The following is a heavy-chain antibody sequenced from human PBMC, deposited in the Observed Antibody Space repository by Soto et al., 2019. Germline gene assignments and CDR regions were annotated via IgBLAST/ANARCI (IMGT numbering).Heavy chain of an antibody. CDR3: ARHDVVVVVAAREGYYYYGMDV. CDR2: IDPSDSYT. D-gene: IGHD2-15*01. CDR1: GYSFTSYW. Sequence: PGESLKISCKGSGYSFTSYWISWVRQMPGKGLEWMGRIDPSDSYTNYSPSFQGHVTISADKSISTAYLQWSSLKASDTAMYYCARHDVVVVVAAREGYYYYGMDVWGQGTTVTVSS. V-gene: IGHV5-10-1*01. J-gene: IGHJ6*02.